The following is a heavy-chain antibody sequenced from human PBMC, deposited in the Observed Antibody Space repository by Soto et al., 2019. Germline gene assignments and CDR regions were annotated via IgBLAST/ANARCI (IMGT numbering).Heavy chain of an antibody. CDR1: GFTFSGYT. Sequence: EVQLVESGGGLVKPAGSLRLSCAASGFTFSGYTMNWVRQAPGKGLEWVSSIRGSSGFIYYTDSVKGRFTISRDNARNALYRQMNRRRADGKAVYYCARHGKPGVGEWDFAFWGQGALVTVSS. CDR3: ARHGKPGVGEWDFAF. J-gene: IGHJ4*02. CDR2: IRGSSGFI. V-gene: IGHV3-21*01. D-gene: IGHD3-10*01.